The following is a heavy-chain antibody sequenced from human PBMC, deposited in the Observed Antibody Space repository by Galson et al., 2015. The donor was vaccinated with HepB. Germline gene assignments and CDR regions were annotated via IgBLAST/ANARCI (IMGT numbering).Heavy chain of an antibody. D-gene: IGHD2-2*01. CDR3: AASTDN. Sequence: SLRLSCADSGFTLSISWMSWVRQAPGKGLEWVANINQDGDDKNYVDSVKGRFTISRDNAKNSLYLQMSSLRAEDTAVYYCAASTDNWGQGTLVTVSS. CDR2: INQDGDDK. V-gene: IGHV3-7*01. CDR1: GFTLSISW. J-gene: IGHJ4*02.